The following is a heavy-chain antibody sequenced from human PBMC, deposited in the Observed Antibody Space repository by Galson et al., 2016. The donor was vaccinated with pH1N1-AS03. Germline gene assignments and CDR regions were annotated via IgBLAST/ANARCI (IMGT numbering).Heavy chain of an antibody. Sequence: CAASGFNFRGYYMSWIRQAPGKGLEWVSYINAGNNYREYADSVKGRFTVSRDNAKSSLYLQMNSLRAEDTAVYYCARLQRDTILTDSFFDYWGQGTLVTVSS. CDR1: GFNFRGYY. D-gene: IGHD5-18*01. CDR3: ARLQRDTILTDSFFDY. V-gene: IGHV3-11*06. J-gene: IGHJ4*02. CDR2: INAGNNYR.